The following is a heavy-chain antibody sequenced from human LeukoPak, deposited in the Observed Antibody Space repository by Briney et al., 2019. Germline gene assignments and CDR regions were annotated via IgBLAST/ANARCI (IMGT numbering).Heavy chain of an antibody. V-gene: IGHV3-9*03. CDR1: GFTFDDYA. Sequence: GGSLRLSCAASGFTFDDYAMHWVRQAPGKGLEWVSGISWNSGSIGYADSVKGRFTISRDNAKNSLYLQMNSLSAEDMALYYCAKGLHYYDSSGYYYSEYFQHWGQGTLVTVSS. CDR2: ISWNSGSI. CDR3: AKGLHYYDSSGYYYSEYFQH. J-gene: IGHJ1*01. D-gene: IGHD3-22*01.